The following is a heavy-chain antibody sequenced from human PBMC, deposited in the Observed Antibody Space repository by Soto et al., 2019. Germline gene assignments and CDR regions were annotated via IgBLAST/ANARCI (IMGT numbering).Heavy chain of an antibody. Sequence: PLETLSLTCTVSGGSISSSSYYWGWIRQPPGKGLEWIGSIYYSGSTYYNPSLKSRVTISVDTSKNQFSLKLSSVTAADTAVYYCAVVIAAAGYYYYYGMDVWGQGTTVTVSS. CDR1: GGSISSSSYY. CDR3: AVVIAAAGYYYYYGMDV. CDR2: IYYSGST. D-gene: IGHD6-13*01. V-gene: IGHV4-39*01. J-gene: IGHJ6*02.